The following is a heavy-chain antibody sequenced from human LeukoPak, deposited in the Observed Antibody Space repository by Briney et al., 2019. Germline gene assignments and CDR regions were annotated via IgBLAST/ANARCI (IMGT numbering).Heavy chain of an antibody. Sequence: PSETLSLTCTVSGGSIYNNYWTWIRQPPGKGLEWIGYVYSNGNTNYTPSLKSRVTMSIETSRSQFSLTVTSVTAADTAVYYCASGTFDGPLYGTYWYFHFWGRGTLVTVSS. CDR2: VYSNGNT. V-gene: IGHV4-59*01. CDR1: GGSIYNNY. D-gene: IGHD1-14*01. CDR3: ASGTFDGPLYGTYWYFHF. J-gene: IGHJ2*01.